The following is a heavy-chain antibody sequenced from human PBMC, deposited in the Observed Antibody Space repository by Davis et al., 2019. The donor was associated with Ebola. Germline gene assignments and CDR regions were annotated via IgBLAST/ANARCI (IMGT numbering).Heavy chain of an antibody. CDR2: SNSDGSST. D-gene: IGHD1-14*01. Sequence: GESLKISCAASGFSFSSYWMHWVRQAPGKGLVWVSRSNSDGSSTSYADSVKGRFTISRDNAKNTLYLQMNSLRAEDTAVYYCARDRNVTTVPYYYGMDVWGQGTTVTVSS. CDR1: GFSFSSYW. J-gene: IGHJ6*02. V-gene: IGHV3-74*01. CDR3: ARDRNVTTVPYYYGMDV.